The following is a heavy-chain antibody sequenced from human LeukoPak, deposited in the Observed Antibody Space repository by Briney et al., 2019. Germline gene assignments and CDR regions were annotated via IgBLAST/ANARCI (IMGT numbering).Heavy chain of an antibody. D-gene: IGHD4-17*01. Sequence: SENLSLTCNGSGASISSYHWSWLRQRPGKGLEWIGYVYYSGSTEFNPSLKSRVSMSVDRSKNHFSLNLTNVTATDTDVYFCARHLSDYYSFDYWGQGTLVTVSS. V-gene: IGHV4-59*08. CDR2: VYYSGST. CDR1: GASISSYH. J-gene: IGHJ4*02. CDR3: ARHLSDYYSFDY.